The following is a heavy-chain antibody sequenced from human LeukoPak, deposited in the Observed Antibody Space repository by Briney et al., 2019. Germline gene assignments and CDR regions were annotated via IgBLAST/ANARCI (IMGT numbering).Heavy chain of an antibody. CDR2: INPNSGGT. Sequence: ASVKVSCKASGYTFTGYYMHWVRQAPGQGLEWMGWINPNSGGTNYAQKFQGRVTLTRDRSISATYMDVSGLKSDDTAVYYCARDLGGGWFDFQYFPHWGQGTLVTVSS. CDR1: GYTFTGYY. V-gene: IGHV1-2*02. J-gene: IGHJ1*01. CDR3: ARDLGGGWFDFQYFPH. D-gene: IGHD6-19*01.